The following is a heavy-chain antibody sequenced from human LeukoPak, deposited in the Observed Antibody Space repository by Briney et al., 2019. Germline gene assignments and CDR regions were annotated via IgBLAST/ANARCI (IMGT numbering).Heavy chain of an antibody. CDR3: ASKSDYYDSSGLDY. V-gene: IGHV3-21*04. CDR2: ISSSSSYI. CDR1: GFTFSSYS. D-gene: IGHD3-22*01. J-gene: IGHJ4*02. Sequence: PGGSLRLSCAASGFTFSSYSMNWVRQAPGKGLEWVSSISSSSSYIYYADSVKGRFTISRDNSKNTLYLQMNSLRAEDTAVYYCASKSDYYDSSGLDYWGQGTLVTVSS.